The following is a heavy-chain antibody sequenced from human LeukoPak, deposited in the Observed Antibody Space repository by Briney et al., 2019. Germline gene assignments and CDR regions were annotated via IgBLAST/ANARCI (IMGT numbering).Heavy chain of an antibody. CDR3: ARDLGGIIVGAN. J-gene: IGHJ4*02. CDR1: GYTFTGYY. CDR2: MNPNSGNT. V-gene: IGHV1-8*03. Sequence: ASVKVSCKASGYTFTGYYMHWVRQAPGQGLEWMGWMNPNSGNTGYAQKFQGRVTITRNTSISTAYMELSSLRSEDTAVYYCARDLGGIIVGANWGQGTLVTVSS. D-gene: IGHD1-26*01.